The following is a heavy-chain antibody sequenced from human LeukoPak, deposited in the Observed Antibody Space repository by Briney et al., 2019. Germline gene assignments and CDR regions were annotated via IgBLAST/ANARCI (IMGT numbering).Heavy chain of an antibody. CDR3: AKDDSSGYYSFWGAFDI. J-gene: IGHJ3*02. Sequence: PGGSLRLSCAASGFTFSSYAMSWVRQAPGKGLEWVSAISGSGGSTYYADSVKGRFTISRDNSKNTLYLQMNSLRAEDTAVYYCAKDDSSGYYSFWGAFDIWGQGTMVTVSS. V-gene: IGHV3-23*01. CDR2: ISGSGGST. D-gene: IGHD3-22*01. CDR1: GFTFSSYA.